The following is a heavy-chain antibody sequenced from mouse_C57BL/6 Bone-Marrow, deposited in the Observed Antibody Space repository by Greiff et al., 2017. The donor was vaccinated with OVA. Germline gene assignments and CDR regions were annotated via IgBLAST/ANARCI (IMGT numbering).Heavy chain of an antibody. Sequence: QVQLQQSGAELARPGASVTLSCKASGYTFTSYGISWVKQRPGQGLEWIGEIYPRSGNTYYNEQFKGKATLTADKSSSTAYMELRSLTSEDSAVYFCARFPYYYGSSYDWYFDVWGTGTTVTVSS. CDR3: ARFPYYYGSSYDWYFDV. J-gene: IGHJ1*03. V-gene: IGHV1-81*01. CDR1: GYTFTSYG. D-gene: IGHD1-1*01. CDR2: IYPRSGNT.